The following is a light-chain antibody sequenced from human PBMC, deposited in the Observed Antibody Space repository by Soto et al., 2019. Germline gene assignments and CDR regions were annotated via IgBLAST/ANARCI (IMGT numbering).Light chain of an antibody. J-gene: IGLJ2*01. Sequence: QSVLTQPASVSGSPGQSITISCTGTISDIGGYNFISWYQHHPGKAPKLVIYDVNNRPSGISYRFSGSKSGNTASLTISGLQAEDEADYYCASYTRTTTLGFGGGTKVTVL. CDR1: ISDIGGYNF. CDR2: DVN. V-gene: IGLV2-14*01. CDR3: ASYTRTTTLG.